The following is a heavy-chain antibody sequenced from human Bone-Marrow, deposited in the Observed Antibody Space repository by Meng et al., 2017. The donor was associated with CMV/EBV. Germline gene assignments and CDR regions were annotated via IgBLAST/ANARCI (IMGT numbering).Heavy chain of an antibody. CDR2: IYYSGST. CDR3: ARVLPPGNWFDP. Sequence: LQGSGPGLVKPAENRSLTCTVSGGSISSSSYYWGWIRQPPGKGLEWIGSIYYSGSTYYNPSLKSRVTISVDTSKNQFSLKLSSVTAADTAVYYCARVLPPGNWFDPWGQGTLVTVSS. J-gene: IGHJ5*02. CDR1: GGSISSSSYY. V-gene: IGHV4-39*07. D-gene: IGHD3-10*01.